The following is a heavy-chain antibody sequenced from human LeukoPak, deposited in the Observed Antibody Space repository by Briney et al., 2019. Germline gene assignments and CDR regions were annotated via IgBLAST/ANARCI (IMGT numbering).Heavy chain of an antibody. Sequence: SETLSLTCTVSGGSISSYYWSWIRQPPGKGLEWIGYIYYSGSTNYNPSLKSRVTISVDTSKNQFSLKLSSVTAADTAVYYCARRGMYSSGWYGNYWGQGTLVTVSS. J-gene: IGHJ4*02. V-gene: IGHV4-59*12. CDR3: ARRGMYSSGWYGNY. CDR1: GGSISSYY. D-gene: IGHD6-19*01. CDR2: IYYSGST.